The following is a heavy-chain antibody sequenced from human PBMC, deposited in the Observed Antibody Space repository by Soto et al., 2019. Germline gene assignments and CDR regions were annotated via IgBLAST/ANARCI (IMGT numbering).Heavy chain of an antibody. CDR1: GDSVSSNSAA. V-gene: IGHV6-1*01. CDR2: TYYRSKWYN. Sequence: PSQTLSLTCAISGDSVSSNSAAWNWIRQSPSRGLEWLGRTYYRSKWYNDYAVSVKSRITINPDTSKNQFSLQLNSVTPEDTAVYYCAREPGYSSSWYPNWFDPWGQGTLVTVSS. J-gene: IGHJ5*02. D-gene: IGHD6-13*01. CDR3: AREPGYSSSWYPNWFDP.